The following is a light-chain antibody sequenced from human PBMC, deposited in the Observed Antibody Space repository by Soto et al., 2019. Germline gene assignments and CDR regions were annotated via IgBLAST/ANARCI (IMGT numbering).Light chain of an antibody. Sequence: QPVLTQSPSASASLGASVKLTCTLSSGHSDYAIAWHQQQPEKGPRYLMKLNSDGSHSKGDGIPDRFSGSSSGADRYLTISSLQSADEGDYYCQTWSTGIGVFGGGTKVTVL. J-gene: IGLJ3*02. CDR3: QTWSTGIGV. V-gene: IGLV4-69*02. CDR2: LNSDGSH. CDR1: SGHSDYA.